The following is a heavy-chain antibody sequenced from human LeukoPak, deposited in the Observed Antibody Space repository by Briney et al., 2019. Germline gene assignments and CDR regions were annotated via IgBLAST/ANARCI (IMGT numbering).Heavy chain of an antibody. CDR2: IYYSGST. D-gene: IGHD3-22*01. J-gene: IGHJ4*02. V-gene: IGHV4-61*01. CDR1: GVSVSSANYY. CDR3: ASSDHYDSSGYSLDY. Sequence: SETLSLTCTVSGVSVSSANYYWSCIRQPPGKGLEWIGYIYYSGSTSYSPSLKSRVTISVDTSKNQFSLKLRSVTAAATAVYYCASSDHYDSSGYSLDYWGQGTLVTVSS.